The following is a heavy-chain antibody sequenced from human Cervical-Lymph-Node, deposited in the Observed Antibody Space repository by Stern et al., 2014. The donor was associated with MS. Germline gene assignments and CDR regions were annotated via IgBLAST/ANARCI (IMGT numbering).Heavy chain of an antibody. D-gene: IGHD1-26*01. CDR3: ATGGRVGAPTYYGMDV. Sequence: QVQLVQSGPEVKKPGASVKVSCKVSGYTLTDLSMHWVRQVPGKGLEWMGGFDPEDGETIYAQKFQGRVTMTEDTSTDTAYMELSSLRSEDTALYYCATGGRVGAPTYYGMDVWGHGTAVTVSS. J-gene: IGHJ6*02. V-gene: IGHV1-24*01. CDR2: FDPEDGET. CDR1: GYTLTDLS.